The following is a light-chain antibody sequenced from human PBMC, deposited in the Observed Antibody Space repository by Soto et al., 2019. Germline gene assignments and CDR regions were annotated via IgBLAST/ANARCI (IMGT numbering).Light chain of an antibody. CDR2: DVR. CDR3: SSYTSSGIYV. Sequence: QSVLTQPASLSGSPGQSITISCTGTSSDFGGYNSVSWYQHHPGEAPKLMIYDVRDRPSGVSNRFSGSKSGNTASLTISGLQAEDEADYYCSSYTSSGIYVFGTGTKLTVL. V-gene: IGLV2-14*03. CDR1: SSDFGGYNS. J-gene: IGLJ1*01.